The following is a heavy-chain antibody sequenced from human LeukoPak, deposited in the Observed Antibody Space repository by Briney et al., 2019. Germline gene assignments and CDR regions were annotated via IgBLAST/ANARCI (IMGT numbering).Heavy chain of an antibody. Sequence: SDTLSLTCTVSGGSVSTDDYYWSWIRQPPGKGLEWIGYIHDSGSTNYNPSLKSRVTISVDTSKNQFSLRLSSVSAADAAVYYCARDLVNWGQGTLVTVSS. J-gene: IGHJ4*02. CDR1: GGSVSTDDYY. V-gene: IGHV4-61*08. CDR2: IHDSGST. CDR3: ARDLVN. D-gene: IGHD2-21*01.